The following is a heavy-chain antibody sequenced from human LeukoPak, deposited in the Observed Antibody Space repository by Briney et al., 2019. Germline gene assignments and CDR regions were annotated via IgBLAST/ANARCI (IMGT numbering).Heavy chain of an antibody. Sequence: GRSLRLSCAASGFTFSSYGMHWVRQAPGKGLEWVAVVSYDGTNKYYADSVKGRFTISRDISKNTLYLQMNSLKAEDMAVYYCAKPRSGWTYYYYGMDVWGQGTTVTVSS. CDR3: AKPRSGWTYYYYGMDV. D-gene: IGHD6-19*01. CDR2: VSYDGTNK. CDR1: GFTFSSYG. J-gene: IGHJ6*02. V-gene: IGHV3-30*18.